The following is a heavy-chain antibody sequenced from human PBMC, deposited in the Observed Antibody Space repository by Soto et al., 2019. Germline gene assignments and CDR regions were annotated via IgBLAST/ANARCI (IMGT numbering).Heavy chain of an antibody. J-gene: IGHJ4*02. CDR2: ISSSSSTI. CDR3: AREWAVAGMDYFDY. D-gene: IGHD6-19*01. V-gene: IGHV3-48*01. CDR1: GFTFSSYS. Sequence: EVQLVESGGGLVQPGGSLRLSCAASGFTFSSYSMNWVRQAPGKGLEWVSYISSSSSTIYYADSVKGRFTISRDNAKNSLYLQMNSLRAEDTAVYYCAREWAVAGMDYFDYWGQGTLVTVSS.